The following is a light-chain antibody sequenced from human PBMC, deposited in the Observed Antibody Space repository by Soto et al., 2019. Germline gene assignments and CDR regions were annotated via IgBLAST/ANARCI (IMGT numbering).Light chain of an antibody. CDR1: QSVTSSY. V-gene: IGKV3-20*01. Sequence: EIVLTQSPGTLSLSPGERATLSCRASQSVTSSYLAWYQQKPGQAPRLLFYGASSRATGIPDRFSGSGSGTDFTLTISGLEPEDFAVYYCQQYNTSPVWTFGQGTKVEIK. CDR3: QQYNTSPVWT. J-gene: IGKJ1*01. CDR2: GAS.